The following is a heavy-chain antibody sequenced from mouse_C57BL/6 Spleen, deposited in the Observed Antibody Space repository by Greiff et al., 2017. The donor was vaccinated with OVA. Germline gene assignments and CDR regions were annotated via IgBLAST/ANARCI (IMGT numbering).Heavy chain of an antibody. CDR3: ARSGLPYYFDY. J-gene: IGHJ2*01. D-gene: IGHD2-2*01. V-gene: IGHV1-42*01. CDR1: GYSVTGYY. Sequence: VQLQQSGPELVKPGASVKISCKASGYSVTGYYMNWVKQSPEKSLEWIGEINPSTGGTTYNQKFKAKATLTVDKSSSTAYMQLKSLTSEDSAVYYCARSGLPYYFDYWGQGTTLTVSS. CDR2: INPSTGGT.